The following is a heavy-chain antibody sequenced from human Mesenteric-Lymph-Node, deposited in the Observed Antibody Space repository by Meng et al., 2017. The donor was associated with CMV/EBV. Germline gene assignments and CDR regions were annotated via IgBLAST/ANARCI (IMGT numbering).Heavy chain of an antibody. CDR3: GRGCALAIDS. CDR1: GFTFSSYW. CDR2: ISSGGATT. Sequence: GESLKISCAASGFTFSSYWMHWVRQAPGKGLVWVSRISSGGATTNYADSVKGRFTISRDNAKNMLYLQMNSLRAEDTAVYYCGRGCALAIDSWGQGTLVTVSS. D-gene: IGHD2-8*01. J-gene: IGHJ4*02. V-gene: IGHV3-74*01.